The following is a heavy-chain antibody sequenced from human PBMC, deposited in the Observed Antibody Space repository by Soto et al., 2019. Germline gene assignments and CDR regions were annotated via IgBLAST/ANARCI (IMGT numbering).Heavy chain of an antibody. Sequence: RGESLKISCEASGYTFTSYWIAWVRQMPGKGLEWMGIIYPDDSDTRYRPSFQGQVTISADKSISTAYLQWSSLKASDTAMYYCARQGQYNYGSNDYWGQGTLVTVSS. V-gene: IGHV5-51*01. J-gene: IGHJ4*02. CDR1: GYTFTSYW. CDR2: IYPDDSDT. D-gene: IGHD5-18*01. CDR3: ARQGQYNYGSNDY.